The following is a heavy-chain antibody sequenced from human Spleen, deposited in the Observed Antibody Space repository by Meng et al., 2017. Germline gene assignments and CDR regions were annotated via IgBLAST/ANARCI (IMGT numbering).Heavy chain of an antibody. V-gene: IGHV5-51*01. CDR1: GYSFSNYW. Sequence: GESLKISCQGSGYSFSNYWFAWVRQMPGKGLEWMGIIYPGDSDTSYSPSFQGQVTISANKSISTAYLQWSSLKAADTAMYYGERRHDSSADHALDYWGQGTRVTVSS. J-gene: IGHJ4*02. D-gene: IGHD3-22*01. CDR3: ERRHDSSADHALDY. CDR2: IYPGDSDT.